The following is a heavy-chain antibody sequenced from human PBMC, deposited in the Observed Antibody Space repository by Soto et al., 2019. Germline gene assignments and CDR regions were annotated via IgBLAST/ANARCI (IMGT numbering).Heavy chain of an antibody. CDR2: IYPGDSDT. Sequence: GESLKISCKGSGYSFTSYWIGWVRQMPGKGLEWMGIIYPGDSDTRYSPSFQGQVTISADKSISTAYLQWSSLKASDTAMYYCARHGSTHGCSDSHGYYFGMDVRGQGTTVTVS. D-gene: IGHD3-10*01. CDR3: ARHGSTHGCSDSHGYYFGMDV. J-gene: IGHJ6*02. V-gene: IGHV5-51*01. CDR1: GYSFTSYW.